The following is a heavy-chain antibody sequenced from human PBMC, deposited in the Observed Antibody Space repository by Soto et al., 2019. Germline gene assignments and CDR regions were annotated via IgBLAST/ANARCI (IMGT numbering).Heavy chain of an antibody. J-gene: IGHJ4*02. D-gene: IGHD2-8*01. V-gene: IGHV3-23*01. CDR2: IVGSGTDT. CDR1: GFTFSDYT. Sequence: EVQLLERGGGLVQPGGSLRLSCAASGFTFSDYTMSWVRQAPGKGLEWVSGIVGSGTDTYYDDSVKGRFTISRDNYKSTLFLQMNSVRAGDTAIYYCANDVVMRGSSSYYFDYWGQGTLVTVSS. CDR3: ANDVVMRGSSSYYFDY.